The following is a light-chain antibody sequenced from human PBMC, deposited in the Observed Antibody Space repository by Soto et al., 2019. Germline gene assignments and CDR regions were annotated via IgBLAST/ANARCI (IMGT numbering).Light chain of an antibody. CDR2: LGS. V-gene: IGKV2-28*01. Sequence: VMTQSPGALPVTPGEPASISCRSSYSLLHSNGHNYLDWYLKKPGQPPQLLIYLGSSRASGVPDRFSGSGSGTDFTLKISRVEAEDVGVYYCMQALQTPITFGQGTRLEIK. J-gene: IGKJ5*01. CDR1: YSLLHSNGHNY. CDR3: MQALQTPIT.